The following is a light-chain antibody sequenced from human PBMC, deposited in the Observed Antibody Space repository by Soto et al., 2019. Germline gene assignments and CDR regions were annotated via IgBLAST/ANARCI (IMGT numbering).Light chain of an antibody. V-gene: IGLV2-23*02. J-gene: IGLJ1*01. CDR2: EVS. CDR3: CSYAGSSTFV. Sequence: QSVLTQPASVSGSPGQAITISCTGTRSDVGSYNLVSWYQQHPGKAPKLMIYEVSKLPSGVSNRSSGSKSGNTDYLTISGLQAEDEADYYCCSYAGSSTFVFGTGTKVTVL. CDR1: RSDVGSYNL.